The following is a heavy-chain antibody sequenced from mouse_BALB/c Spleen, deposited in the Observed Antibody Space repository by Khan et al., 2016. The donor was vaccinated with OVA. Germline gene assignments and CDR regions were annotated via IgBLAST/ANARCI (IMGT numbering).Heavy chain of an antibody. V-gene: IGHV3-2*02. CDR2: ISYSGRT. CDR1: GYSITSDYA. Sequence: EVKLEESGPGLVKPSLSLSLTCTVTGYSITSDYAWNWIRQFPGHKLEWMGYISYSGRTSYTPSLKSRIPITRDTSKNQFFLQLNSVTTEDTATYFCVRGRAYWGQGTLVTVSA. CDR3: VRGRAY. D-gene: IGHD3-3*01. J-gene: IGHJ3*01.